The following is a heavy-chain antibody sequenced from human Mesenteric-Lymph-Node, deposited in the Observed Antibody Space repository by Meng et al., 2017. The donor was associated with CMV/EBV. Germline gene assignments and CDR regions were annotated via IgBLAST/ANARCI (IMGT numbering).Heavy chain of an antibody. V-gene: IGHV3-23*01. J-gene: IGHJ5*02. CDR2: IGGTGGHA. Sequence: GESLKISCAASGFTFSSYAMYWVRQAPGKGLEWVSTIGGTGGHAYYADSVKGRFTISRDNSKNTLYLQMDDLRADDTAVYYCAKGDYCSASNCYHRWGQGTLVTVSS. D-gene: IGHD2-15*01. CDR1: GFTFSSYA. CDR3: AKGDYCSASNCYHR.